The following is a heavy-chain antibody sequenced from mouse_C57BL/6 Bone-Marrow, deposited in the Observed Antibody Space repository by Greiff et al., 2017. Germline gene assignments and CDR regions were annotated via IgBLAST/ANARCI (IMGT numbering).Heavy chain of an antibody. CDR1: GFTFNPYA. CDR2: IRSKSSNYAT. V-gene: IGHV10-3*01. CDR3: VREGDYFDY. Sequence: VQLQQSGGGLVQPKGSLKLSCAASGFTFNPYAMHWVRQAPGKGLEWVARIRSKSSNYATYYADSVKDRFTISRDDSQSMLYLQMNNLKTEDTAIYDCVREGDYFDYWGQGTTLTVSS. J-gene: IGHJ2*01.